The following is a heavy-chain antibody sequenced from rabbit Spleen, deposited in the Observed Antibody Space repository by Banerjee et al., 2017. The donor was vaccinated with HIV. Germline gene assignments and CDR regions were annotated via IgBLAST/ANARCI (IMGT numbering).Heavy chain of an antibody. Sequence: QEQLEESGGDLVKPGASLTLTCTASGFSFSSSDYMCWVRQAPGKGLEWISCIAGDSSGFTYSATWAKGRFTCSKTSSTTVTLQMTSLTVADTATYFCARSGHVNGDYIWDLWGPGTLVTVS. CDR3: ARSGHVNGDYIWDL. CDR1: GFSFSSSDY. CDR2: IAGDSSGFT. J-gene: IGHJ4*01. D-gene: IGHD1-1*01. V-gene: IGHV1S45*01.